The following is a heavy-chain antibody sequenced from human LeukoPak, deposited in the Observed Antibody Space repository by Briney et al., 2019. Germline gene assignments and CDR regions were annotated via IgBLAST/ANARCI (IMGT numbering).Heavy chain of an antibody. V-gene: IGHV1-2*02. CDR2: IHPNGDL. J-gene: IGHJ4*02. D-gene: IGHD2/OR15-2a*01. Sequence: ASVEVSCKASGYTFTGYYLHWVRQAPGQGLEWMGCIHPNGDLHYPQTFQGRVTMTRDTSITTAYMELSTPTSQDPAVYFCAIECCFDGNIVSKGFNYWGQGTPVTASS. CDR1: GYTFTGYY. CDR3: AIECCFDGNIVSKGFNY.